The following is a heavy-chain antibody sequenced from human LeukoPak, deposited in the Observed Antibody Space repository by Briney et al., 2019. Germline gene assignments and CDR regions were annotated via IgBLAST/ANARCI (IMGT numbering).Heavy chain of an antibody. V-gene: IGHV4-59*01. CDR2: IYYSGST. D-gene: IGHD3-3*01. J-gene: IGHJ5*02. CDR3: ARDRNDFWSGYSSNWFDP. CDR1: GGSISSYY. Sequence: SETLSLTCTVSGGSISSYYWSWIRQPPGKGLEWIGYIYYSGSTNYNPSLKSRVTISVDTSKNQFSLKLSSVTAADTAVYYCARDRNDFWSGYSSNWFDPWGQGTLVTVSS.